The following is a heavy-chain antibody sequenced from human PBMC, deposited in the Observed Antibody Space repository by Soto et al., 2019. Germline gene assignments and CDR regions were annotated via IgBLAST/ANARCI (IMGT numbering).Heavy chain of an antibody. CDR2: IYTSGST. Sequence: SETLSLTCTVSGGSIRSYYWSWIRQPAGKGLEWIGRIYTSGSTNYNPSLKSRVTMSVDTSKNQFSLKLSSVTAADTAVYYCARAQIVERYFDYYYYGMDVWGQGTTVTDSS. J-gene: IGHJ6*02. D-gene: IGHD3-9*01. CDR3: ARAQIVERYFDYYYYGMDV. CDR1: GGSIRSYY. V-gene: IGHV4-4*07.